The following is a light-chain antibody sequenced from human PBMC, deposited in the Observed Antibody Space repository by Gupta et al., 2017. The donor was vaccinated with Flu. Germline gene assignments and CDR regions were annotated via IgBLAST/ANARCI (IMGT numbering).Light chain of an antibody. CDR2: GAS. CDR1: QSVDSN. Sequence: IVMTQSPAILSVSPGERATLSCRASQSVDSNLAWYQQKPGQAPRLLIYGASTRATGIPARFSGSESGTEFTLTISSLQSEDFAVYHCQQYNNWPWTFGQGTKVEIK. V-gene: IGKV3-15*01. CDR3: QQYNNWPWT. J-gene: IGKJ1*01.